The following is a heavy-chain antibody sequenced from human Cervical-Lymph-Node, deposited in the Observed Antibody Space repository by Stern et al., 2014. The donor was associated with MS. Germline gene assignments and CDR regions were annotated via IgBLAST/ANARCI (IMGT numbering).Heavy chain of an antibody. Sequence: QVQLAQSGAEVRKPGPSVKVSCKASGGTFNTYALNWVRQAPGQGLEWMGGIIPVFGTANYAQKFQGRVTITADDSTSTAYMELDSLRSEDTAVYYCARCADYYDSSGYYEYWGQGTLVTVSS. CDR2: IIPVFGTA. CDR3: ARCADYYDSSGYYEY. CDR1: GGTFNTYA. V-gene: IGHV1-69*01. J-gene: IGHJ4*02. D-gene: IGHD3-22*01.